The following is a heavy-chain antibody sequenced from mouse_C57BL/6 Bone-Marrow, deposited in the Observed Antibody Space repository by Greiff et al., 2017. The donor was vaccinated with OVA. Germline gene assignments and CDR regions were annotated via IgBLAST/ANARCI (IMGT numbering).Heavy chain of an antibody. J-gene: IGHJ1*03. CDR3: ARFDYKDFDV. Sequence: QVQLQQPGAELVKPGASVKMSCKASGYTFTSYWITWVKQRPGQGLEWIGDIYPGSGSTNYNEKFKSKATLTVDTSSSTAYMQLSSLTSEASAVYYCARFDYKDFDVWGTGTTVTVSS. D-gene: IGHD2-4*01. V-gene: IGHV1-55*01. CDR1: GYTFTSYW. CDR2: IYPGSGST.